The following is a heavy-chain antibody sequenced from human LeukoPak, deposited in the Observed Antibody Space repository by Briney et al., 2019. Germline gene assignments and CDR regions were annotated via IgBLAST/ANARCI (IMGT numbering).Heavy chain of an antibody. CDR3: ARQNYYDSSGYYYGYED. D-gene: IGHD3-22*01. V-gene: IGHV3-21*01. CDR1: GFTFSSYS. Sequence: KAGGSLRLSCAASGFTFSSYSMNWVRQAPGKGLEWVSSISSSSSYIYYADSVKGRFTISRDNSKNTLYLQMNSLRAEDTAVYYCARQNYYDSSGYYYGYEDWGQGTLVTVSS. J-gene: IGHJ4*02. CDR2: ISSSSSYI.